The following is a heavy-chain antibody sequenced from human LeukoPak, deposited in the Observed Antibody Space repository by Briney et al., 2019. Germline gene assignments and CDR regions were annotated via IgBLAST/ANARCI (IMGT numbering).Heavy chain of an antibody. Sequence: GGSLRLSCAASGFTFDDYAMHWVRQAPGKGLEWVSGISWNSGSIGYADSVKGRFTISRDNAKNSLYLQMNSLRAEDTAVYYCARDRDPPYYYYGMDVWGQGTTVTVSS. CDR1: GFTFDDYA. J-gene: IGHJ6*02. V-gene: IGHV3-9*01. CDR2: ISWNSGSI. CDR3: ARDRDPPYYYYGMDV.